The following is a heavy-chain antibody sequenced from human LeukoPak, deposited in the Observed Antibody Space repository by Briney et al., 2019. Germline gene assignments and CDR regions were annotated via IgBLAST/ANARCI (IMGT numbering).Heavy chain of an antibody. J-gene: IGHJ4*02. CDR3: ARLPGKRSPEFES. Sequence: GRSLRLSCAASAFTFSNFGMHWVRQAAGKGLEWVAVIWYDGSKKYYADSVKGRFTISRDNAKNSLSLQMNSLRAEDTAVYYCARLPGKRSPEFESWGQGTLVTVSS. V-gene: IGHV3-33*01. CDR2: IWYDGSKK. CDR1: AFTFSNFG.